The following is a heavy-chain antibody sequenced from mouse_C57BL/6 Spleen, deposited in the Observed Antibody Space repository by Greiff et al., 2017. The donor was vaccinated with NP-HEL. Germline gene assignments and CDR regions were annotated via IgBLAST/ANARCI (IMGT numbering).Heavy chain of an antibody. CDR1: GFNFSDYG. V-gene: IGHV5-17*01. J-gene: IGHJ2*01. CDR3: ARGGLYFDY. Sequence: EVQGVESGGGLVKPGGSLKLSCAASGFNFSDYGMHWVRQAPEKGLEWVAYISSGSSSIYYADTVKGRFTISRDNAKKTLFLQMTSLRSEDTAVYYCARGGLYFDYWGKGTTLTVAS. CDR2: ISSGSSSI.